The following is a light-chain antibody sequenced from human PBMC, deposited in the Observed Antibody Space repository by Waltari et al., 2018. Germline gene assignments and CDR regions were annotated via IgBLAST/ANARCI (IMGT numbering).Light chain of an antibody. Sequence: SCRASQNISTHLVWYQHNPGQAPRRLIYAASTRATGTPARFSGHGSGTEFTLTISSLQSEDFALYYCQQYNTWPSFGPGTKVDIK. CDR1: QNISTH. CDR3: QQYNTWPS. V-gene: IGKV3-15*01. J-gene: IGKJ3*01. CDR2: AAS.